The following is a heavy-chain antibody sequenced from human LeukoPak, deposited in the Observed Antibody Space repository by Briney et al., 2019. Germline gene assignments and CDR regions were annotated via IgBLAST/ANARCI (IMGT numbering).Heavy chain of an antibody. CDR1: GGSISSGDYY. CDR3: ARGRYYYDSSGYYPNWFDP. CDR2: IYYSGST. D-gene: IGHD3-22*01. J-gene: IGHJ5*02. Sequence: SQTLSLTCTVSGGSISSGDYYWSWIRQPPGKGLEWIGNIYYSGSTYYNPSLKSRVTISVDTSKNQFSLKLSSVTAADTAVYYCARGRYYYDSSGYYPNWFDPWGQGTLVTVSS. V-gene: IGHV4-30-4*01.